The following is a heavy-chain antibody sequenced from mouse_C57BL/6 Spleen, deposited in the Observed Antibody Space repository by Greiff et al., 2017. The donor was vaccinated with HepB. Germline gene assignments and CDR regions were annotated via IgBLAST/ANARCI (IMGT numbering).Heavy chain of an antibody. J-gene: IGHJ2*01. CDR3: ARMNPYGSTYFDY. CDR1: GFTFSDYY. V-gene: IGHV5-16*01. Sequence: EVKLVESEGGLVQPGSSMKLSCTASGFTFSDYYMAWVRQVPEKGLEWVANINYDGSSTYYLDSLKSRFIISRNNAKNILYLQMSSLKSEDTATYYCARMNPYGSTYFDYWGQGTTLTVSS. D-gene: IGHD1-1*01. CDR2: INYDGSST.